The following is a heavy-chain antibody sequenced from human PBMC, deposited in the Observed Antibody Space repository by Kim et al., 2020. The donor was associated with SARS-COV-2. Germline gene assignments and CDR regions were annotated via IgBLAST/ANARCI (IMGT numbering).Heavy chain of an antibody. CDR3: AREPNTAMHDGMDV. V-gene: IGHV3-74*01. J-gene: IGHJ6*02. D-gene: IGHD5-18*01. Sequence: ESVKGRLTNSRDNAKNTLYLQMNSLRAEDTAVYYCAREPNTAMHDGMDVWGQGTTVTVSS.